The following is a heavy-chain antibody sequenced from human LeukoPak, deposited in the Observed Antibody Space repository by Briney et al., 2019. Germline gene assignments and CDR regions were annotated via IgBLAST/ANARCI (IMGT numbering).Heavy chain of an antibody. CDR2: IYTSGGT. D-gene: IGHD2-2*01. J-gene: IGHJ6*02. CDR1: GGSISSYY. V-gene: IGHV4-4*07. CDR3: ARDLGYCSSTSCYGYYYYGMDV. Sequence: SETLSLTCTVSGGSISSYYWSWIRQPAGKGLEWIGRIYTSGGTNYNPSLKSRVTMSVDTSKNQSSLKLSSVTAADTAVYYCARDLGYCSSTSCYGYYYYGMDVWGQGTTVTVSS.